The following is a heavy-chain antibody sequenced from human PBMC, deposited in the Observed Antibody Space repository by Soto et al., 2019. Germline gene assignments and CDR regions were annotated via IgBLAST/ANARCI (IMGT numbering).Heavy chain of an antibody. J-gene: IGHJ4*02. Sequence: PGGSLRLSCAASGFTFSSYGMHWVRQAPGKGLEWVAVVWYDGSNKYYADSVKGRFTISRDNSKNTLYLQMNSLRAEDTAVYYCARDAVADPYYFDYWGQGTLVTVSS. CDR1: GFTFSSYG. CDR3: ARDAVADPYYFDY. CDR2: VWYDGSNK. V-gene: IGHV3-33*01. D-gene: IGHD6-19*01.